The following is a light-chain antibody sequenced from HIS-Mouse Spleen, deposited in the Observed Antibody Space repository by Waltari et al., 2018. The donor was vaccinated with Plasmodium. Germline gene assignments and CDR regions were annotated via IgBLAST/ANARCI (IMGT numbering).Light chain of an antibody. CDR2: EVS. CDR1: SSDVGGYNY. CDR3: SSYTSSSTLV. Sequence: QSALTQPASVSGSPGQSITISCTGTSSDVGGYNYVSWYQQHPGKAPKLMIYEVSNRPSGVSNRSSGSKSGNTASLTSSGLQAEDEADYYCSSYTSSSTLVFGGGTKLTVL. J-gene: IGLJ2*01. V-gene: IGLV2-14*01.